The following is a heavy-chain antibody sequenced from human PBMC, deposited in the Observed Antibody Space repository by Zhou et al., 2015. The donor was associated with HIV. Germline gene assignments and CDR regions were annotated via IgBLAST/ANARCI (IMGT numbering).Heavy chain of an antibody. CDR1: GGTFSSYA. J-gene: IGHJ6*03. D-gene: IGHD2-2*01. V-gene: IGHV1-69*01. CDR3: ARDAGRSLAHIVVVPSPMDYYMDV. CDR2: IIPIFGTA. Sequence: QVQLVQSGAEVKKPGSSVKVSCKASGGTFSSYAISWVRQAPGQGLEWMGGIIPIFGTANYAQKFQGRVTITADESTSTAYMELSSLRSEDTAVYYCARDAGRSLAHIVVVPSPMDYYMDVWGKGTTVTVSS.